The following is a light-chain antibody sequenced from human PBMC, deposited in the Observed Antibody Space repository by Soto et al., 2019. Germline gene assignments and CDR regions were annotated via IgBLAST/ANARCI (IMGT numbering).Light chain of an antibody. V-gene: IGKV3-20*01. Sequence: EIVLTQSPGTLSLPPGERATLSCRASQSVRSSYLAWYQQKFGQAPRLLVYGASSRATGIPDRFSGSGSGTAVNLTISRLEPEDSAVYYCQQYGSSSWTFGQGTKVEIK. CDR3: QQYGSSSWT. J-gene: IGKJ1*01. CDR1: QSVRSSY. CDR2: GAS.